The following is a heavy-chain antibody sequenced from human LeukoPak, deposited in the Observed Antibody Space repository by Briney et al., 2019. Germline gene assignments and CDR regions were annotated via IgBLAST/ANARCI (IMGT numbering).Heavy chain of an antibody. D-gene: IGHD2-2*01. V-gene: IGHV4-30-4*01. CDR1: GASTSSVDYY. J-gene: IGHJ6*02. CDR3: ARVRLEKVRAYYGMDV. Sequence: SETLPLTCTVSGASTSSVDYYWTWIRQTPGEGLEWIGFIYHNGNTQYNPSLKSAITISIDTSKNQFSLTLSSVTAADTAVYYCARVRLEKVRAYYGMDVWGQGTTVTVSS. CDR2: IYHNGNT.